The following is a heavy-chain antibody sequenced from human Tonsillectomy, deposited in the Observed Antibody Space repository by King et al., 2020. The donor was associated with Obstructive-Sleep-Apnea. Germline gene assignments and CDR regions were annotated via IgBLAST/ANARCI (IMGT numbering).Heavy chain of an antibody. CDR2: ISSSSSYT. D-gene: IGHD1-26*01. J-gene: IGHJ4*02. Sequence: VQLVDSGGGLVKPGGSLRLSCAASGFTFSDYYMSWIRQAPGKGLEWVSYISSSSSYTNYADSVKGRFPISRDNAKNSLYLQMNSLRAEDTAVYYCARQVGATLFDYWGQGTLVTVSS. CDR3: ARQVGATLFDY. CDR1: GFTFSDYY. V-gene: IGHV3-11*06.